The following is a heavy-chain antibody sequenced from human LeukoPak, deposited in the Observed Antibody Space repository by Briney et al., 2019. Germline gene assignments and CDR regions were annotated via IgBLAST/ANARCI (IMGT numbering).Heavy chain of an antibody. CDR1: GGSISSSSYY. D-gene: IGHD6-13*01. V-gene: IGHV4-39*07. Sequence: SETLSLTCTVSGGSISSSSYYWGWIRQPPGKGLEWIGSIYYSGSTYYNPSLKSRVTISVDTSKNQFSLKLTSVTAADTAVYYCARGPAAGIDTGHYDYWGQGTLVTVSS. CDR2: IYYSGST. J-gene: IGHJ4*02. CDR3: ARGPAAGIDTGHYDY.